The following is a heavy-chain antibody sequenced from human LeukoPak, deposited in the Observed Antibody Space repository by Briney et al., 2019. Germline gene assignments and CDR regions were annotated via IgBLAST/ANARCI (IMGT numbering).Heavy chain of an antibody. D-gene: IGHD3-10*01. Sequence: GGALRLSCVGSGISLSNYAMAWVSKAPGKGLEWVSYISERGGSTTYADSVKGRFTISRDTSLNTLYLQMNNLRGEVTAVYFCAKRGVVIRGILVIGYHQEAYHYDFWGQGVLVTVSS. V-gene: IGHV3-23*01. CDR1: GISLSNYA. J-gene: IGHJ4*02. CDR2: ISERGGST. CDR3: AKRGVVIRGILVIGYHQEAYHYDF.